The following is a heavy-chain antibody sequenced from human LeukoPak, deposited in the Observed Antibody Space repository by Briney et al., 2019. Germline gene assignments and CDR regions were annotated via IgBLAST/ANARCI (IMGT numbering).Heavy chain of an antibody. CDR1: GGSISSSSYY. D-gene: IGHD2-15*01. Sequence: SETLSLTCTVSGGSISSSSYYWGWIRQPPGKGLEWIGSIYYSGSTYYNPSLKSRVTISVDTSKNQFSLKLSSVTAADTAVYYCARTTEGYCRGRSCYPYYYYMDVWGKGTTVTVSS. CDR2: IYYSGST. CDR3: ARTTEGYCRGRSCYPYYYYMDV. V-gene: IGHV4-39*07. J-gene: IGHJ6*03.